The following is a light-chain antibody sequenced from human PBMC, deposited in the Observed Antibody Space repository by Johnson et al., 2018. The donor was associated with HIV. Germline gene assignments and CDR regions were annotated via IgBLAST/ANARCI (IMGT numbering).Light chain of an antibody. CDR1: SSNIGNNY. J-gene: IGLJ1*01. Sequence: QSVLTQPPSVSAAPGQKVTISCSGSSSNIGNNYVSWYQHLPGKAPKLLIYDNNKRPSGIPDRFSGSKSGTSATLGITGLQTGDEADYYCGTWDGSLSGYVFGTGTKVTVL. CDR2: DNN. V-gene: IGLV1-51*01. CDR3: GTWDGSLSGYV.